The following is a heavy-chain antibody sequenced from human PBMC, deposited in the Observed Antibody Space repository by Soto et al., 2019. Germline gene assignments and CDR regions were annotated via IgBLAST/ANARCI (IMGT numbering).Heavy chain of an antibody. CDR2: IVPSLDTT. CDR1: GGTFSRSG. Sequence: QVHLVQSGTEVKKPGSSVKVSCKASGGTFSRSGFSLVRQAPGQGLEWMGMIVPSLDTTNYAQKFQARVTITADEVTSTAYMELRSLRSEDTAVYYCARWPQPRYTADPYAVDVWGQGTRVIVSS. D-gene: IGHD3-16*02. J-gene: IGHJ6*02. V-gene: IGHV1-69*11. CDR3: ARWPQPRYTADPYAVDV.